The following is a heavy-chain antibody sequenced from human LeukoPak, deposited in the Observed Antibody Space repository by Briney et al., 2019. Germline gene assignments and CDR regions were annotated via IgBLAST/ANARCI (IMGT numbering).Heavy chain of an antibody. CDR3: AKDPTVTMGPHYFDY. CDR1: GFTFSSYG. D-gene: IGHD4-17*01. J-gene: IGHJ4*02. CDR2: IRYDGSNK. V-gene: IGHV3-30*02. Sequence: GGSLRLSCAASGFTFSSYGMHWVRQTPGKGLEWVAFIRYDGSNKYYADSVKGRFTISRDNSKNTLYLQMNSLRAEDTAVYYCAKDPTVTMGPHYFDYWGQGTLVTVSS.